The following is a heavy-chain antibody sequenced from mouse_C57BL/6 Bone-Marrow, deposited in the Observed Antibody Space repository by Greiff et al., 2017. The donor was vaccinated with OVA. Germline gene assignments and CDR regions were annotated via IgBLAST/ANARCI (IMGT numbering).Heavy chain of an antibody. CDR2: IDPENGDT. J-gene: IGHJ4*01. D-gene: IGHD2-5*01. CDR3: TTYSNSCFYAMDY. CDR1: GFNIKDDY. V-gene: IGHV14-4*01. Sequence: EVQLQQSGAELVRPGASVKLSCTASGFNIKDDYMHWVKPRPEQGLEWIGWIDPENGDTEYASKFQGKATITADTSSNTAYLQLSSLTSEDTAVYYCTTYSNSCFYAMDYWGQGTSVTVSS.